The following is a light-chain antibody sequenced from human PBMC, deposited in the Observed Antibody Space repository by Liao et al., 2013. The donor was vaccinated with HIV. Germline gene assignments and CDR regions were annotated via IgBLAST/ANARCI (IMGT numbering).Light chain of an antibody. CDR1: KLGHKY. CDR2: QDN. J-gene: IGLJ2*01. CDR3: QAWDSSTGVV. Sequence: SYELTQPPSVSVSPGQTASITCSGDKLGHKYAYWYQQKPGQSPVLVIYQDNKRPSGIPERFSGSNSGNTATLTISGTQAMDEADYYCQAWDSSTGVVFGGGTKLTVL. V-gene: IGLV3-1*01.